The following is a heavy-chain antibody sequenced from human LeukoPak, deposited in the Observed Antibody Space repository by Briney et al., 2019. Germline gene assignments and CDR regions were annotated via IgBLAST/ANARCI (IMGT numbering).Heavy chain of an antibody. Sequence: GGALRLSCAAPGFSLIIDARPWARWAPAKGLERVAIIQYDGSNRYYADSVKGRFTISRDDSPNTLCLQMNSLRPEDTAVYYCAREREDHYDREDDWFDPWGQGTLVTVSS. D-gene: IGHD3-22*01. CDR3: AREREDHYDREDDWFDP. CDR2: IQYDGSNR. J-gene: IGHJ5*02. CDR1: GFSLIIDA. V-gene: IGHV3-30*17.